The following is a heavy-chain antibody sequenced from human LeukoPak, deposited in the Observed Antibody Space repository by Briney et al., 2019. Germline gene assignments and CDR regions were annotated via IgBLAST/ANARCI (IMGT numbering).Heavy chain of an antibody. CDR3: ARAGPIRYCSGGSCCSTFDY. V-gene: IGHV4-31*03. J-gene: IGHJ4*02. CDR2: IYYSGST. CDR1: GGSISSGGYY. Sequence: PSQTLSLTCTVSGGSISSGGYYWSWIRQHPGKGLEWIGYIYYSGSTYYNPSLKSRVTISVDTSKNQFSLKLSSVTAADTAAYYCARAGPIRYCSGGSCCSTFDYWGQGTLVTVSS. D-gene: IGHD2-15*01.